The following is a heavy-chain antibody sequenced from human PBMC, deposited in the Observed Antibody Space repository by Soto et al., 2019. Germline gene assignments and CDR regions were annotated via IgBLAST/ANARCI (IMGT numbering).Heavy chain of an antibody. Sequence: GGSLRLSCAASGFTVGSNYMSWVRQAPGKGLEWVSVIYSGGSTYYADSVKGRFTISRDNSKNTLYLQMNSLRAEDTAVYYCASPSNGLRLGELSDAFDIWGQGTMVTVSS. CDR3: ASPSNGLRLGELSDAFDI. V-gene: IGHV3-53*01. CDR1: GFTVGSNY. CDR2: IYSGGST. J-gene: IGHJ3*02. D-gene: IGHD3-16*02.